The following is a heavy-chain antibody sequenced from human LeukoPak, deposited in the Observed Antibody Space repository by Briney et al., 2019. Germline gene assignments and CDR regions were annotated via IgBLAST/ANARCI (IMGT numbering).Heavy chain of an antibody. Sequence: GGSLRLSCAASGFTFSSYAMHWVRQAPGKGLEWVAVISYDGSNKYYADSVKGRFTISRDNSKNTLYLQMNSLRAVDTAVYYCARGRAIVVVPAAINYWGQGTLVTVSS. D-gene: IGHD2-2*01. J-gene: IGHJ4*02. CDR1: GFTFSSYA. CDR2: ISYDGSNK. CDR3: ARGRAIVVVPAAINY. V-gene: IGHV3-30*01.